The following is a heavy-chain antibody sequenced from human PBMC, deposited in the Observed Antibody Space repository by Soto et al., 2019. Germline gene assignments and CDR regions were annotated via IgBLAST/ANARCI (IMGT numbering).Heavy chain of an antibody. CDR1: GGSFMSQA. CDR2: IIPFSGTV. Sequence: ASVKVSCKASGGSFMSQAISWVRQAPGQGPEWMGGIIPFSGTVTYTQRFQGRLTLTADEPTKTAYMELSSLRSEDTAVYYCARGSYDSYAGFFGMDVWGRGTKVTVSS. CDR3: ARGSYDSYAGFFGMDV. J-gene: IGHJ6*02. D-gene: IGHD3-10*01. V-gene: IGHV1-69*13.